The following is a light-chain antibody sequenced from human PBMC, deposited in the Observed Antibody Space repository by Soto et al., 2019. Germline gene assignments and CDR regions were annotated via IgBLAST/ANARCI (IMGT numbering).Light chain of an antibody. J-gene: IGKJ4*01. CDR1: QGVGSH. Sequence: DIQMTQSPSSVSALIGDRVTITCRASQGVGSHVNWYQQKPGKAPNLLIHDASNLQSGVPSTFSGSGSGTDFTLTISSLQPEDFATYYCQQNYRAPLTFGGGTKVEIK. CDR3: QQNYRAPLT. CDR2: DAS. V-gene: IGKV1-39*01.